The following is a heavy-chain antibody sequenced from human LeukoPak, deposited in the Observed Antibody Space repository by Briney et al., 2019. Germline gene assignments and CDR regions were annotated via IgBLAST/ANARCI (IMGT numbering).Heavy chain of an antibody. V-gene: IGHV4-59*01. CDR3: ARGGAGCSSTSCYFRFDP. J-gene: IGHJ5*02. Sequence: SETLSLTCTVSGGSISSYYWSWMRQPPGKGLEWSEYIYYSGSTNYNPSLKSRVTISVDTSKNQFSLKLSSVTAADTAVYYCARGGAGCSSTSCYFRFDPWGQGILVTVSS. D-gene: IGHD2-2*01. CDR1: GGSISSYY. CDR2: IYYSGST.